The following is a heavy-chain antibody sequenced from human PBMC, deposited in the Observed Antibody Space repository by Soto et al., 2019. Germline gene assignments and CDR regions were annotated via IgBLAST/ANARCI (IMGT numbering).Heavy chain of an antibody. CDR1: GDAFTNYI. V-gene: IGHV1-69*01. D-gene: IGHD1-26*01. CDR2: IIPMFGTP. Sequence: QVQLVQSGAEVKKPGSSVKVSCKASGDAFTNYIFDWVRQALGQGLEWMGGIIPMFGTPKYAQTFQDRVTISADVSTGTAYLELTSLRFDDTAVYYCARGRDQPPVGLYFDSWGEGTRVTVSS. CDR3: ARGRDQPPVGLYFDS. J-gene: IGHJ4*02.